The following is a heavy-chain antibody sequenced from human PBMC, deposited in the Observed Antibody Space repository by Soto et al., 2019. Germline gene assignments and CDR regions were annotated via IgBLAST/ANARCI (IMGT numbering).Heavy chain of an antibody. V-gene: IGHV4-59*01. D-gene: IGHD6-19*01. CDR2: VHYSGST. J-gene: IGHJ6*02. CDR3: ARDQRERRTAVGGSLKYYFGMDI. CDR1: GGSISGDY. Sequence: PSETLSLTCTVSGGSISGDYWTWIRQPPGKGLEWIGYVHYSGSTNYHPSLKSRVTISVDTSKNQFSLKLSSLTAADTAMYYCARDQRERRTAVGGSLKYYFGMDIWGQGTTVTVSS.